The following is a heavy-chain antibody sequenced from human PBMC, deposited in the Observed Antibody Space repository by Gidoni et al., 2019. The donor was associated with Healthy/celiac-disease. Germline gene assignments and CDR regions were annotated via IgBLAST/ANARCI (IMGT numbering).Heavy chain of an antibody. CDR1: GFTFRSYA. J-gene: IGHJ2*01. V-gene: IGHV3-30-3*01. Sequence: QVQLVESGGGVVQPGRSLRLSCAASGFTFRSYAMHWVRQAPGKGLEWVAVISYDGSNKYYADSVKGRFTISRDNSKNTLYLQMNSLRAEDTAVYYCARDGGPPGGIVDWYFDLWGRGTLVTVSS. CDR2: ISYDGSNK. CDR3: ARDGGPPGGIVDWYFDL. D-gene: IGHD1-26*01.